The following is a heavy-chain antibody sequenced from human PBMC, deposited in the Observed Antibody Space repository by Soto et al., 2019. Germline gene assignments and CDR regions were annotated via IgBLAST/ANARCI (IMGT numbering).Heavy chain of an antibody. CDR1: GYTFTSYG. V-gene: IGHV1-18*04. D-gene: IGHD2-15*01. Sequence: ASVKVSCKASGYTFTSYGISWVRQAPGQGLEWMGWISAYNGNTNYAQKLQGRVTMTTDTSTSTAYMELRSLRSDDTAVYYCARGPRRCSGGSCYLGGIFYYYYYGMDVWGQGTTVTVLL. CDR3: ARGPRRCSGGSCYLGGIFYYYYYGMDV. CDR2: ISAYNGNT. J-gene: IGHJ6*02.